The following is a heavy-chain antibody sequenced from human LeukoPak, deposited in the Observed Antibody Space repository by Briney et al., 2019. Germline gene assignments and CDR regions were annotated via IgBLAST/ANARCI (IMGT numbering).Heavy chain of an antibody. D-gene: IGHD3-22*01. CDR1: GGSISSDNYY. CDR3: ARDRGYYDSSGYPGGGRYYYYYYMDV. CDR2: IYPSGRT. Sequence: SQTLSLTCTVSGGSISSDNYYWNWIRQPVDKGLEWIGRIYPSGRTNYNPSLKSRVTMSVDTSKNQFSLKLSSVTAADTAVYYCARDRGYYDSSGYPGGGRYYYYYYMDVWGKGTTVTISS. V-gene: IGHV4-61*02. J-gene: IGHJ6*03.